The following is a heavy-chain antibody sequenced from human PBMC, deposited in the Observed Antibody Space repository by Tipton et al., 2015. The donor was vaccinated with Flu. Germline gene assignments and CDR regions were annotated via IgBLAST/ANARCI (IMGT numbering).Heavy chain of an antibody. CDR3: ARATLGELSLSSGVWDY. CDR2: IIPILNIP. J-gene: IGHJ4*02. D-gene: IGHD3-16*02. CDR1: GGTFTNYT. Sequence: QSGAEVKKPGSSVKVSCKASGGTFTNYTISWVRQAPGHGLEWMGGIIPILNIPNYAQKFQGRVTISADKSTSTAYMELSSLRSEDTAVYYCARATLGELSLSSGVWDYWGQGTLVTVSS. V-gene: IGHV1-69*04.